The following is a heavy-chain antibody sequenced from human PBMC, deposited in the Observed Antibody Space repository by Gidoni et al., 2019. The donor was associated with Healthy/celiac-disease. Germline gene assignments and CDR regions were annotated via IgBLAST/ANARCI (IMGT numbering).Heavy chain of an antibody. V-gene: IGHV1-46*01. CDR1: GYTFTNYY. Sequence: QVQLVQSGAEVKKPGASVKVSCTASGYTFTNYYMHWVRQAPGQGLEWMGIINPSGGSTSYAQKFQGRVTMTRDTSTSTVYMELSSLRSEDTAVYYCARGLCSGGSCYAVGYWGQGTLVTVSS. J-gene: IGHJ4*02. D-gene: IGHD2-15*01. CDR3: ARGLCSGGSCYAVGY. CDR2: INPSGGST.